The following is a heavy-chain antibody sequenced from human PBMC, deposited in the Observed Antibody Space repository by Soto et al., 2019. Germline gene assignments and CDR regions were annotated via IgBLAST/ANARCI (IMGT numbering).Heavy chain of an antibody. CDR3: ARATQCPPLYYFDY. V-gene: IGHV4-31*03. Sequence: TSETLSLTCTVSGGSISSGGYYWSWIRQHPGKGLEWIGYIYYSGSTYYNPSLKSRVTISVDTSKNQFSLKLSSVTAADTAVYYCARATQCPPLYYFDYWGQGTLVTVSS. CDR1: GGSISSGGYY. CDR2: IYYSGST. J-gene: IGHJ4*02.